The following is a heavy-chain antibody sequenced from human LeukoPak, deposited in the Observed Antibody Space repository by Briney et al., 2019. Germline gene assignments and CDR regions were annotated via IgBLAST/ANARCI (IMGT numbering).Heavy chain of an antibody. CDR2: ISGSGTYT. V-gene: IGHV3-21*01. CDR1: GITFSSRT. J-gene: IGHJ4*02. Sequence: PGGSLRLSCAAAGITFSSRTLNWVRQGPGKGLEWVSSISGSGTYTNYVESARGRFTISRDNAKNSLYLQMESLRAADTAVYYCVVGATAFDFWGQGALVTVSS. D-gene: IGHD1-26*01. CDR3: VVGATAFDF.